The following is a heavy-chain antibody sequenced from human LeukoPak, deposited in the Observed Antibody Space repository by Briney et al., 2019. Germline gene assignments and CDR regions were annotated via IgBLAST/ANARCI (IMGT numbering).Heavy chain of an antibody. CDR1: GYTFTSYA. J-gene: IGHJ5*02. V-gene: IGHV1-3*01. Sequence: ASVKVSCKASGYTFTSYAMHWVRQAPGQRLEWMGWINAGNGNTKYSQKFQGRVTITRDTSASTVYMELSSLRSEDTAVYYCARDRAYCGGDCYSDWFDPWGQGTLVTVSS. CDR3: ARDRAYCGGDCYSDWFDP. D-gene: IGHD2-21*02. CDR2: INAGNGNT.